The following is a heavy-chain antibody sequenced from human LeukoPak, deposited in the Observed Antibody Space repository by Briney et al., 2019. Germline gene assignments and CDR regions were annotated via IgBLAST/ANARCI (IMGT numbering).Heavy chain of an antibody. CDR3: ARHRLQEPFRY. CDR1: GGSISSSGYY. CDR2: IYYSGST. J-gene: IGHJ4*02. Sequence: SETLSLTCTVSGGSISSSGYYWGWIRQPPGKGLEWIGSIYYSGSTYYNPSLKSRVTISVDTSKNQFSLKLSSATAADTALYYCARHRLQEPFRYWGQATLVTVSS. V-gene: IGHV4-39*01. D-gene: IGHD4-11*01.